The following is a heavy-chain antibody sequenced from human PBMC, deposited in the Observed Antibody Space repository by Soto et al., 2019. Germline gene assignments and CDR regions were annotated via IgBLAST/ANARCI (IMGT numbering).Heavy chain of an antibody. CDR1: GYTLIELS. CDR3: ASYSGYSAYFDY. Sequence: QVQLVQSGAEVKKPGASVKVSCKVSGYTLIELSMHWVRQAPGKGLEWMGNFDPENGEAICAQKFQGRVTMTEDTSADTAYMELSSLRSEDTAVYYCASYSGYSAYFDYWGQGTLVTVSP. J-gene: IGHJ4*02. CDR2: FDPENGEA. V-gene: IGHV1-24*01. D-gene: IGHD3-22*01.